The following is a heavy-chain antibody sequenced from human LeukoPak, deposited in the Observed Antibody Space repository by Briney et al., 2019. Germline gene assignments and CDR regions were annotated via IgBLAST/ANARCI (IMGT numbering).Heavy chain of an antibody. CDR3: AKDPYRYGSYFDY. CDR2: IWYDGRDK. CDR1: GFTFSGCS. J-gene: IGHJ4*02. V-gene: IGHV3-30*02. D-gene: IGHD5-18*01. Sequence: GRSLRLSCAASGFTFSGCSMHWVRQAPGKGLEWVAFIWYDGRDKYYADSVKGQFTISRVNSKNTLYLQMNSLRAEDTAVYYCAKDPYRYGSYFDYWGQGTLVTVSS.